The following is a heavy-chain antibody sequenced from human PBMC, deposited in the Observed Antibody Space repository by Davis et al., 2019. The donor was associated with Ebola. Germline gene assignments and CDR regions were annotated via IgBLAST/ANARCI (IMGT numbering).Heavy chain of an antibody. D-gene: IGHD4-17*01. CDR1: GFTFSPYS. CDR3: VRDSDYATDMTHGDH. V-gene: IGHV3-48*02. CDR2: INGGTT. J-gene: IGHJ4*02. Sequence: GESLKISCAASGFTFSPYSMNWVRQTPGKALEWLGYINGGTTIYAASVMGRFHISRDTAKNSVYLQMNSLRDEDTGVYHCVRDSDYATDMTHGDHWGQGTLVTVSS.